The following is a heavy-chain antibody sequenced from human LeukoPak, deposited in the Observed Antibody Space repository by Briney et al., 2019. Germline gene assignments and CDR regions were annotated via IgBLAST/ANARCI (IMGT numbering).Heavy chain of an antibody. CDR3: ARGGYSYGGIDY. Sequence: GGSLRLSCAASGSTVDTNYMNWVRQAPGKGLEWVSVIYRGGSTYHADSVEGRFTISRDNSKNTLYLQMNSLRVDDTAVYYCARGGYSYGGIDYWGQGTLVTVST. CDR1: GSTVDTNY. CDR2: IYRGGST. D-gene: IGHD5-18*01. J-gene: IGHJ4*02. V-gene: IGHV3-53*01.